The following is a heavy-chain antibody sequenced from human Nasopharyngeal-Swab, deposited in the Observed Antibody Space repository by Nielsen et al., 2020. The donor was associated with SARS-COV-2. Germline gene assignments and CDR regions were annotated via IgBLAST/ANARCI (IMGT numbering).Heavy chain of an antibody. J-gene: IGHJ4*02. CDR1: GFTFSIHA. Sequence: GGSLRLSCSASGFTFSIHAMHWVRQAPGKGLEYVSTINDYEDRLYYADSVKGRFTISRDNSKNTLYLQMNSLRAEDTAVYYCARDLESVAGPLDYWGQGTLVTVSS. D-gene: IGHD6-19*01. V-gene: IGHV3-64*04. CDR3: ARDLESVAGPLDY. CDR2: INDYEDRL.